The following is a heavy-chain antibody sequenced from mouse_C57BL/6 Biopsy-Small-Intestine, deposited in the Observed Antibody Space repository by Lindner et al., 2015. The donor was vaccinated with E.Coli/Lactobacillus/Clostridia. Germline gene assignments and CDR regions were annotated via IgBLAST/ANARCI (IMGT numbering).Heavy chain of an antibody. CDR2: IYPGDGDT. CDR1: GYAFSSSW. V-gene: IGHV1-80*01. D-gene: IGHD2-5*01. CDR3: VRSGHSNYDY. Sequence: VQLQESGPELVKPGASVKISCKASGYAFSSSWMNWVKQRPGKGLEWIGQIYPGDGDTNYNGVFKGKATLTADKSSSTAYMHLSSLTSEDSAVYFCVRSGHSNYDYWGQGTTLTVSS. J-gene: IGHJ2*01.